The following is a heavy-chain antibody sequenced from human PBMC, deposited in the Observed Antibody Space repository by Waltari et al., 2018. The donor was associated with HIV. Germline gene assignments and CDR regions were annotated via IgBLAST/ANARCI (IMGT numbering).Heavy chain of an antibody. CDR2: VNPQSGNT. D-gene: IGHD3-3*01. CDR3: ARGPPNDFWPPQTRHMDV. CDR1: GYTFTSYD. V-gene: IGHV1-8*01. J-gene: IGHJ6*02. Sequence: QVQLVQSGTEVKQPGASVKVSCKASGYTFTSYDMNWVRQATGQGREWMGWVNPQSGNTTYAQKFQGRVTMTRNTSIRTVYMELSSLRSEDTAVYYCARGPPNDFWPPQTRHMDVWGQGTTVTVSS.